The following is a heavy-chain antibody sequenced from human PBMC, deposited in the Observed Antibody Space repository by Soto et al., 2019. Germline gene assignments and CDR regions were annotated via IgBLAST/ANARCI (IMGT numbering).Heavy chain of an antibody. D-gene: IGHD3-10*01. Sequence: GESLKISCKGSGYSFTSYWIGWVRQMPGKGLEWMGIIYPGDSYTRYSPSFQGQVTISADKSISTAYLQWSSLKASDTAMYYCARHYYGSGSYYNYGMDVWGQGTTVTVSS. J-gene: IGHJ6*02. CDR2: IYPGDSYT. CDR1: GYSFTSYW. V-gene: IGHV5-51*01. CDR3: ARHYYGSGSYYNYGMDV.